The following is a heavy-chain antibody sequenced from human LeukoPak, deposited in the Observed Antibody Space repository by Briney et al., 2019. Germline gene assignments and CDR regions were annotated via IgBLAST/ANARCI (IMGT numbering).Heavy chain of an antibody. Sequence: ASVKVFCKASGYTFTGYYMHWVRQAPGQGLEWMGWINPNSGDTNYAQKFQGRVTMTRDTSISTAYMEVSRLRSDDTAVYYCARDGYEWDLLKETNTGLDYWGQGTLVTVSS. CDR2: INPNSGDT. D-gene: IGHD1-26*01. V-gene: IGHV1-2*02. J-gene: IGHJ4*02. CDR3: ARDGYEWDLLKETNTGLDY. CDR1: GYTFTGYY.